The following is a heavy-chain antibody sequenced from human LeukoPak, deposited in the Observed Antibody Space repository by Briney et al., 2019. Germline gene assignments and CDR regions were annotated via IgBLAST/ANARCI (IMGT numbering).Heavy chain of an antibody. V-gene: IGHV3-21*01. Sequence: GGSLRLSCEASGFTFSVYSINWVRQAPGKGLEWVSSISGTGSHIYSADSMKGRFIISRDNAKNSLYLQLNSLRAEDTAMYYCVREPGAPRGWFDSWGQGTLVTVSS. CDR3: VREPGAPRGWFDS. D-gene: IGHD7-27*01. CDR1: GFTFSVYS. CDR2: ISGTGSHI. J-gene: IGHJ5*01.